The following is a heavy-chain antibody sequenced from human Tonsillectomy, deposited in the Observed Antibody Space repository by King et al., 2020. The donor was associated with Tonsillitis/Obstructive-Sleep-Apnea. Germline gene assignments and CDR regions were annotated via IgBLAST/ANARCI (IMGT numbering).Heavy chain of an antibody. Sequence: DVQLVESGGGLVQPGGSLRLSCAASGFTFSSYWMHWVRQAPGKGLVWVSRINSDGSSTSYAYSVKGRFTIPRDNAKNTLYLQMNSLRAEDTAVYYCARDPDGSSFDYWGQGTLVTVSS. J-gene: IGHJ4*02. CDR3: ARDPDGSSFDY. V-gene: IGHV3-74*01. D-gene: IGHD1-14*01. CDR2: INSDGSST. CDR1: GFTFSSYW.